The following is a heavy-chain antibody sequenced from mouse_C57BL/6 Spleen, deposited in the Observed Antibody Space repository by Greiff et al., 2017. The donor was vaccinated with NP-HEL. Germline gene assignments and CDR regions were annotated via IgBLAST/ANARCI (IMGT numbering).Heavy chain of an antibody. D-gene: IGHD1-1*02. V-gene: IGHV6-3*01. CDR1: GFTFSNYC. Sequence: EVKLMESGGGLVQLGGSMILSCVASGFTFSNYCLNWVRQPPEKGLEWVALLRLKSDNYATNYAVSVNGEFTIKRDDSKRRVFLEMNNLSAEDTGIYYCAGGGYYFDYRGQGTTHTVSS. CDR3: AGGGYYFDY. J-gene: IGHJ2*01. CDR2: LRLKSDNYAT.